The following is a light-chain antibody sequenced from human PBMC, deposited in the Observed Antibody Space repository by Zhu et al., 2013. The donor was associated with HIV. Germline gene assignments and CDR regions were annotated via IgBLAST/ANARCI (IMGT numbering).Light chain of an antibody. Sequence: EVVLTQSPDTLSLSAGERATLSCRASQTVNSDYLAWYQQKPGQAPRLLISHTSSRATGIPDRFSGSGSGTEFTLTISRLETGDFGVYYCQQYGGSPLLTFGQGTRLEIK. CDR3: QQYGGSPLLT. CDR1: QTVNSDY. V-gene: IGKV3-20*01. CDR2: HTS. J-gene: IGKJ5*01.